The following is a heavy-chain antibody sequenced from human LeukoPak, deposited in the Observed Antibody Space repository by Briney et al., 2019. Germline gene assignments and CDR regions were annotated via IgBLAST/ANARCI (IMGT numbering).Heavy chain of an antibody. V-gene: IGHV1-69*04. CDR3: AAEPSRSYSIDHLDF. CDR2: VVPMFGIR. J-gene: IGHJ4*02. Sequence: SVKDSFKTPRGTFSYYPCSWVRQAPGQGLEWMGRVVPMFGIRNYPQTFRGRVNITADKTTNTVYMELRSLRAEDTAIYYCAAEPSRSYSIDHLDFWGLGTPVTVSS. D-gene: IGHD5-12*01. CDR1: RGTFSYYP.